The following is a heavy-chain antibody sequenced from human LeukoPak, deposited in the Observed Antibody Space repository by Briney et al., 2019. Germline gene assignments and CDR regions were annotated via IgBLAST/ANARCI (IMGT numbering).Heavy chain of an antibody. CDR1: GDSITSSNW. CDR2: IYHSGNT. D-gene: IGHD4-17*01. CDR3: ARGPLRYPNYYYGMDV. J-gene: IGHJ6*04. Sequence: SQTLSLTCAVSGDSITSSNWWSWVRQPPGKGLDWIGEIYHSGNTNYNPSLKSRVTISVDKSTNQFSLKLSSVTAADTAVYYCARGPLRYPNYYYGMDVWGKGTTVTVSS. V-gene: IGHV4-4*02.